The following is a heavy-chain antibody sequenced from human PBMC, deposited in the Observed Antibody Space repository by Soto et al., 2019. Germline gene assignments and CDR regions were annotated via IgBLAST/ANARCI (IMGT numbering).Heavy chain of an antibody. CDR3: AREWPHLDC. V-gene: IGHV3-53*01. CDR2: IYSGGST. J-gene: IGHJ4*02. Sequence: GGSLRLSCAASGFTVSSNYMSWVRQAPGKGLEWASVIYSGGSTFYADSVKGRFTISRDNSKNMVYLQMNRMRAEDTAVYYCAREWPHLDCWGQGTLVTVSS. CDR1: GFTVSSNY.